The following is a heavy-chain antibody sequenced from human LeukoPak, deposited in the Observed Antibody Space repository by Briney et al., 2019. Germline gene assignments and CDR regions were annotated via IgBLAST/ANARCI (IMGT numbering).Heavy chain of an antibody. CDR3: ASGSSWSNY. V-gene: IGHV4-39*01. CDR1: GGSISSSSYY. CDR2: FYYSGGT. Sequence: SETLSLTCTVSGGSISSSSYYWGWIRQPPGKGLEWIGNFYYSGGTYYNSSLKSRVTISVDTSKNQFSLKLSSVTAADTAVYYCASGSSWSNYWGQGTLVTVSS. J-gene: IGHJ4*02. D-gene: IGHD6-13*01.